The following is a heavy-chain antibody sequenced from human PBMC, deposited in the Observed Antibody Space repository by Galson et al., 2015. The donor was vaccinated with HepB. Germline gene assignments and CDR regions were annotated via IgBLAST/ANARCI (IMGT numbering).Heavy chain of an antibody. V-gene: IGHV3-30*09. CDR2: ISYDGSNK. CDR3: ARSYCTNGVCYRSYMDV. J-gene: IGHJ6*03. Sequence: SLRLSCAASGFTFSSYAMHWVRQAPGKGLEWVAVISYDGSNKYYADSVKGRFAISRDNSKNTLYLQMNSLRAEDTAVYYCARSYCTNGVCYRSYMDVWGKGTTVTVSS. D-gene: IGHD2-8*01. CDR1: GFTFSSYA.